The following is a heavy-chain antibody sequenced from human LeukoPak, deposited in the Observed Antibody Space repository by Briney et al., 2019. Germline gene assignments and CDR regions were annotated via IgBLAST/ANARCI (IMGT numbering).Heavy chain of an antibody. CDR3: ARGGYRGYDYLFDY. J-gene: IGHJ4*02. CDR2: IYSGGST. D-gene: IGHD5-12*01. Sequence: GGSLRLSCAASGFTVSSNYMSWVRQAPGKGLEWVSVIYSGGSTYYADSVKGRFTISRDNSKNTLYLQMNSLRAEDTAVYYCARGGYRGYDYLFDYWGQGTLVTVST. V-gene: IGHV3-53*01. CDR1: GFTVSSNY.